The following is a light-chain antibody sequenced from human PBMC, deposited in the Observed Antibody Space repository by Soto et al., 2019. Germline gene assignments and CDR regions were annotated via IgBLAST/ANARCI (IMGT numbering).Light chain of an antibody. CDR3: SSFTSKSTLI. CDR2: EVR. Sequence: QSALTQPRSVSGSPGQSVTISCTGASSDVGGYNYVSWYQQHPGRVPQLIIYEVRNRPSGISFRFSGSKSGNTASLTISGLQAEDEADYYCSSFTSKSTLIFGGGTKLTVL. J-gene: IGLJ2*01. CDR1: SSDVGGYNY. V-gene: IGLV2-14*01.